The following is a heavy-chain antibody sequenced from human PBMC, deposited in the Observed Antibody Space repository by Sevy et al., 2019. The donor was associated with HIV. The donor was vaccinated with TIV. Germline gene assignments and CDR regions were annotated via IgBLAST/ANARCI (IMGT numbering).Heavy chain of an antibody. V-gene: IGHV5-51*01. D-gene: IGHD6-19*01. CDR3: ARLGGAAAVTRQWLVHYYYYMDV. CDR1: GYSFTSYW. Sequence: GESLKISCKGSGYSFTSYWIGWVRQMPGKGLEWMGIIYPGDSDTRDSPSFQGQVTISADKSISTAYLQWSSLKASDTAMYYCARLGGAAAVTRQWLVHYYYYMDVWGTGTTVTVSS. J-gene: IGHJ6*03. CDR2: IYPGDSDT.